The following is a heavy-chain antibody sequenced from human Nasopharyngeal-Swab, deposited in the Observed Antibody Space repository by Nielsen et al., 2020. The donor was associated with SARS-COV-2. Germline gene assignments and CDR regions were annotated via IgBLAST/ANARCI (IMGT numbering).Heavy chain of an antibody. CDR2: IIPIFGTA. CDR1: GYSFSNYA. J-gene: IGHJ4*02. Sequence: SVKVSCKASGYSFSNYAITWVRQAPGQGLEWMGGIIPIFGTANYAQRFQGRVTITADKSTSTAYMELSSLRSEDTAVYYCHGYSGYDLAGSYFDYWGQGSLVTVSS. V-gene: IGHV1-69*06. D-gene: IGHD5-12*01. CDR3: HGYSGYDLAGSYFDY.